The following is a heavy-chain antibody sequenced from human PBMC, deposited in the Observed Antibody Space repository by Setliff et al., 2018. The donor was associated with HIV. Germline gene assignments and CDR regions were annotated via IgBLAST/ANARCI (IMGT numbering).Heavy chain of an antibody. CDR2: IYHSGST. Sequence: SETLSLTCAVSGYSISSGYYWGWIRQPPGKGLEWLGSIYHSGSTYYNPSLKSRVTISVDTSKNQFSLKLSSVTAADTAVYYCARMYSGYDWSPAGARTRYFDYWGQGTLVTV. CDR3: ARMYSGYDWSPAGARTRYFDY. CDR1: GYSISSGYY. D-gene: IGHD5-12*01. J-gene: IGHJ4*02. V-gene: IGHV4-38-2*01.